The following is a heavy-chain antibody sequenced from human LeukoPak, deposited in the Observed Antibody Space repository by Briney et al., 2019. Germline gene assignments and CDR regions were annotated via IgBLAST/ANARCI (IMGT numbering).Heavy chain of an antibody. Sequence: VASVKVSCKASGYTFTGYYMHWVRQAPGQGLEWMGWMNPNSANTGYAQKFQGRVTMTRNTSINTAYLEMTSLTSEDTAVYYCARGVRFGELFSAYWGQGTLVTVSS. CDR3: ARGVRFGELFSAY. J-gene: IGHJ4*02. CDR1: GYTFTGYY. CDR2: MNPNSANT. D-gene: IGHD3-10*01. V-gene: IGHV1-8*02.